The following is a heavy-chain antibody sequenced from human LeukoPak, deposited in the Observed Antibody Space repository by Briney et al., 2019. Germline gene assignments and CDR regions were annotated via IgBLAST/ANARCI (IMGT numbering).Heavy chain of an antibody. CDR2: ISDTGATT. CDR3: ARALVTSCRGVYCYPFDY. V-gene: IGHV3-23*01. J-gene: IGHJ4*02. Sequence: PGGSLRLSGAASGFSFSTYSMSWVRQGPGKGLEWVSVISDTGATTFYADSVKGRFTISRDNSKNTLYLQLNSLRGEDAGVYYCARALVTSCRGVYCYPFDYWGQGTLVTVSS. CDR1: GFSFSTYS. D-gene: IGHD2-21*01.